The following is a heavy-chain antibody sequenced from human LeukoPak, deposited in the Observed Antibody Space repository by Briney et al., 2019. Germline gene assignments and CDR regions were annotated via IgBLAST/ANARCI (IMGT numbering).Heavy chain of an antibody. Sequence: TEGSLRLSCAASGFTFSSYWMSWVRQAPGEGLEWVPKINQDGTEKAYVDSVRGRFTISRDNAKNSLFLQMNSLRAEDTAVYYCARGPLIAAAGTWWGQGTLVTVSS. CDR2: INQDGTEK. CDR1: GFTFSSYW. D-gene: IGHD6-13*01. J-gene: IGHJ4*02. CDR3: ARGPLIAAAGTW. V-gene: IGHV3-7*03.